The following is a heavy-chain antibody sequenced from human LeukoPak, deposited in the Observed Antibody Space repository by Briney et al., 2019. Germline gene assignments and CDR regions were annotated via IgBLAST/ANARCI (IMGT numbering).Heavy chain of an antibody. CDR2: ISSSSSYI. D-gene: IGHD1-26*01. CDR1: GFTFSSYS. V-gene: IGHV3-21*01. J-gene: IGHJ4*02. CDR3: ARAARGIGSYGVDY. Sequence: GGSLRLSCAASGFTFSSYSMNWVRQAPGKGLEWVSSISSSSSYIYYADSVKGRFTISRDNAKNSLYLQMNSLRAEDTAVYYCARAARGIGSYGVDYWGQGTLVTVSS.